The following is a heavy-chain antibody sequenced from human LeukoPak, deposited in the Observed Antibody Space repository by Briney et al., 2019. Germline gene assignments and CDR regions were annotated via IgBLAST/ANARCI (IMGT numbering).Heavy chain of an antibody. V-gene: IGHV1-2*04. CDR1: GYTFTGYY. J-gene: IGHJ4*02. Sequence: GASVKVSCKASGYTFTGYYMHWVRQAPGQGLEWMGWINPNSGGTNYAQKFQGWVTMTRDTSISTAYMELSRLRSDDTAVYYCAKQLGYCSDGSCYFPYWGQGTLVTVSS. CDR2: INPNSGGT. D-gene: IGHD2-15*01. CDR3: AKQLGYCSDGSCYFPY.